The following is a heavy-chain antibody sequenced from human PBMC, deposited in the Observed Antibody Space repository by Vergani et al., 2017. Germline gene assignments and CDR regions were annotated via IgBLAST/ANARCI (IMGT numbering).Heavy chain of an antibody. CDR3: ARFILGGRAYYFDY. J-gene: IGHJ4*02. CDR1: GFSLSNARMG. CDR2: IFSNDEK. D-gene: IGHD2-15*01. V-gene: IGHV2-26*01. Sequence: QVTLKESGPVLVQPTETLTLTCTVSGFSLSNARMGVSWIRQPPGKALEWLAHIFSNDEKSYSTSLKSRLTISKDTSKSQVVLTMTNMDPVDTATYYCARFILGGRAYYFDYWGQGTLVTVSS.